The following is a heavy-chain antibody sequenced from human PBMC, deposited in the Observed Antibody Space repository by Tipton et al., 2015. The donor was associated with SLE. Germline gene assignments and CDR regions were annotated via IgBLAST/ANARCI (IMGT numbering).Heavy chain of an antibody. CDR1: GGSISSGGYY. V-gene: IGHV4-31*03. J-gene: IGHJ4*02. Sequence: TLSLTCTVSGGSISSGGYYWSWIRQHPGKGLEWIGYIYYSGSTYYNPSLKSRVTISVDTSKNQFSLKLSSVTAADTAVYYCARRTSGYAPDYWGQGTLVTVSS. CDR2: IYYSGST. CDR3: ARRTSGYAPDY. D-gene: IGHD5-12*01.